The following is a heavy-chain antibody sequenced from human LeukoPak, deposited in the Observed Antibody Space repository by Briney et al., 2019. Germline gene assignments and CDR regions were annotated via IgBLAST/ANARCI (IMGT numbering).Heavy chain of an antibody. V-gene: IGHV4-61*05. CDR2: VYYSGST. D-gene: IGHD3-3*01. CDR1: GGSISSSSYY. CDR3: TSRARPFRDDFWSGYYDTDY. Sequence: PSETLSLTCTVSGGSISSSSYYWGWIRQPPGKGLEWIGYVYYSGSTNYNPSLKSRVTISVDTSKNQFSLRLSSVTAADTAVYYCTSRARPFRDDFWSGYYDTDYWGQGTLVTVSS. J-gene: IGHJ4*02.